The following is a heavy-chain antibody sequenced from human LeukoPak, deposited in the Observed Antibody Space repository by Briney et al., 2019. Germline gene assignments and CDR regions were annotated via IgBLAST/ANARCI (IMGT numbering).Heavy chain of an antibody. D-gene: IGHD3-16*02. V-gene: IGHV7-4-1*02. CDR3: ARAYQRLGGLSFPDQ. CDR2: NNPNTGNP. J-gene: IGHJ5*02. CDR1: GYTFTSYA. Sequence: ASVKVSCKASGYTFTSYAMNWVRQAPGQGLEWMGWNNPNTGNPTYAQGFTGRFVFSLDTSVSTTYLQISSLKAEDTAVYYCARAYQRLGGLSFPDQWGQGTLVSVSS.